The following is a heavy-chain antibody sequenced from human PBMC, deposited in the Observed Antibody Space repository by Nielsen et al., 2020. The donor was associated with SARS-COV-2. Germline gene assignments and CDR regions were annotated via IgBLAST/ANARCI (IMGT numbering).Heavy chain of an antibody. CDR2: ISYDGRSK. V-gene: IGHV3-30*18. CDR1: GFSFSNYG. D-gene: IGHD2-15*01. J-gene: IGHJ4*02. CDR3: AKDGGYCSGGSCYPRVY. Sequence: GESLKISCAASGFSFSNYGIHWVRQAPGKGLEWVAVISYDGRSKYYADSVKGRFTISRDNSKNTVYLQMNSLRAEDTAVYYCAKDGGYCSGGSCYPRVYWGQGTMATVSS.